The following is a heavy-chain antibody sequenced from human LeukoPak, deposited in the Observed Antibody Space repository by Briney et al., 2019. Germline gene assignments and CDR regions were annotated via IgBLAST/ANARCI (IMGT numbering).Heavy chain of an antibody. Sequence: GASVKVSCKASGYTFNSYGISWVRQAAGQGLEWMGWISAYNGNTNYAQKLQGRVTMTTDTSTSTAYMELRSLRSDDTAVYYCARGRESGSYSVLAFDIWGQGTMVTVSS. CDR2: ISAYNGNT. CDR3: ARGRESGSYSVLAFDI. CDR1: GYTFNSYG. J-gene: IGHJ3*02. V-gene: IGHV1-18*01. D-gene: IGHD1-26*01.